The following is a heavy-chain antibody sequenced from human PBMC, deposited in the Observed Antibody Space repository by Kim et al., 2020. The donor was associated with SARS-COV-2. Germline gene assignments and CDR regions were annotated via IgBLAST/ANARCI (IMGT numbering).Heavy chain of an antibody. CDR3: ATDLQYYYGSGNIKGAFDI. V-gene: IGHV1-24*01. D-gene: IGHD3-10*01. CDR1: GYTLTELS. CDR2: FDPEDGET. J-gene: IGHJ3*02. Sequence: ASVKVSCKVSGYTLTELSMHWVRQAPGKGLEWMGGFDPEDGETIYAQKFQGRVTMTEDTSTDTAYMELSSLRSEDTAVYYCATDLQYYYGSGNIKGAFDIWGQGTMVTVSS.